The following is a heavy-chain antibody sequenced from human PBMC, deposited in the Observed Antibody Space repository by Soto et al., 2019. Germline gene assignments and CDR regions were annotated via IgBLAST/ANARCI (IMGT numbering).Heavy chain of an antibody. V-gene: IGHV5-51*01. CDR1: GYSFTSYW. CDR3: ASPYSSSWYGDYYGMDV. CDR2: IYPGDSDT. J-gene: IGHJ6*02. Sequence: PGESLKISCKGSGYSFTSYWIGWVRQMPGKGLEWMGIIYPGDSDTRYSPSFQGQVTISADKSISTAYLQWSSLKASDTAMYYCASPYSSSWYGDYYGMDVWGQGTTVTVSS. D-gene: IGHD6-13*01.